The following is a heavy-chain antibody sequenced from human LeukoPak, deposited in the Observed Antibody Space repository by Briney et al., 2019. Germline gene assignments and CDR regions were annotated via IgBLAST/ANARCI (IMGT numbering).Heavy chain of an antibody. V-gene: IGHV1-69*05. CDR2: IIPIFGTA. Sequence: SVKVSCKASGGTFSSYAISWVRQAPGQGLEWMGRIIPIFGTANYAQKFQGRVTITTDESTSTVYLELSSLRSEDTAVYYCARDPLGRWELPFDYWGQGTLVTVSS. CDR1: GGTFSSYA. J-gene: IGHJ4*02. D-gene: IGHD1-26*01. CDR3: ARDPLGRWELPFDY.